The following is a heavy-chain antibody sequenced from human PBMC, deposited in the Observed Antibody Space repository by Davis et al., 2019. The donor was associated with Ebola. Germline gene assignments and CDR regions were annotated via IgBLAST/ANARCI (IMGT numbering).Heavy chain of an antibody. CDR2: IYPADSDT. CDR1: GYSFPDYW. J-gene: IGHJ3*02. D-gene: IGHD2-8*02. Sequence: GGSLRLSCEVSGYSFPDYWIAWVRQMPGKGLEWMGIIYPADSDTKYSPSFQGQVTISADKSIGTAYLQWSSLKASDTALYYCASLRRTITGMDDGFDMWGQGTMVTVSS. V-gene: IGHV5-51*01. CDR3: ASLRRTITGMDDGFDM.